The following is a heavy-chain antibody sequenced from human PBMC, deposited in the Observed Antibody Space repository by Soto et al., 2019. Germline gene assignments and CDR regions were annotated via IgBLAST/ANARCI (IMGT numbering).Heavy chain of an antibody. J-gene: IGHJ4*02. D-gene: IGHD3-16*02. CDR3: ARGPYDYVWGSDPPHFDY. Sequence: QVQLVESGGGLVKPGGSLRLSCAASGFTFSAYYMSWIRQAPGKGLEWVSYISSSGSTIYYADSVKGRFTISRDNAKNSVYLQMNSLRAEDTAVYYCARGPYDYVWGSDPPHFDYWGQGTLVTVSS. V-gene: IGHV3-11*01. CDR1: GFTFSAYY. CDR2: ISSSGSTI.